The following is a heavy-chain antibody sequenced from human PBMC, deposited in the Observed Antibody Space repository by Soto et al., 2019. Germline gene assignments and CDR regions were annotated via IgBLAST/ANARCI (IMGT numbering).Heavy chain of an antibody. CDR2: ISAYNGNT. D-gene: IGHD6-13*01. CDR1: GYTFTSYG. J-gene: IGHJ4*02. V-gene: IGHV1-18*04. Sequence: ASVKVSCKASGYTFTSYGISWVRQAPGQGLEWMEWISAYNGNTNYAQKLQGRVTMTTDTSTSTAYMELRSLRSDDTAVYYCARVAIAAAGPYFDYWGQGTLVTVSS. CDR3: ARVAIAAAGPYFDY.